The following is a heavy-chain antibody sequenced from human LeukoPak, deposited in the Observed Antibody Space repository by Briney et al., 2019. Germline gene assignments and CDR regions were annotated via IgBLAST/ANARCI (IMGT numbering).Heavy chain of an antibody. CDR3: ARADVGYYHYYMDV. Sequence: ASVKVSCKASGGTFSSYAISWVRQAPGQGLEWMGGIIPIFGTANYAQKFQGRVTITADKSTSTAYMELSSLRSEDTAVYYCARADVGYYHYYMDVWGKGTTVTVSS. CDR2: IIPIFGTA. J-gene: IGHJ6*03. V-gene: IGHV1-69*06. D-gene: IGHD1-26*01. CDR1: GGTFSSYA.